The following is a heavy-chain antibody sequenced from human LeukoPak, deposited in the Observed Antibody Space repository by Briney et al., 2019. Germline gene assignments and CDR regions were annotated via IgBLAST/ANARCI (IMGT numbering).Heavy chain of an antibody. D-gene: IGHD3-3*01. V-gene: IGHV1-2*02. CDR1: GYTFTDYY. Sequence: ASVKVSCKTSGYTFTDYYMHWVRQAPGQGLEWMGRINPNSGDTNYAQKFLGRVTMTRDTSISTAYMELSSLTSDDTAVYYCARVSVVWSGYYTVHHHYWGQGNLVTVSS. CDR3: ARVSVVWSGYYTVHHHY. J-gene: IGHJ4*02. CDR2: INPNSGDT.